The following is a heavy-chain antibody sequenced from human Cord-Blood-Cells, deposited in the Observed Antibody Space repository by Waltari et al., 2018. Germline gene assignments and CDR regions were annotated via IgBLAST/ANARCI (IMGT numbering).Heavy chain of an antibody. V-gene: IGHV3-30-3*01. CDR3: VAPNGSGSYDY. CDR2: ISYDGSNK. CDR1: GFTFSSYA. Sequence: QVQLVESGGGAAKPGRSLRPSCAAFGFTFSSYAMPWFRQAPGKGLEWVAVISYDGSNKYYADSVKGRFTISRDNSKNTLYLQMNSLRAEDTAVYYCVAPNGSGSYDYWGQGTLVTVSS. D-gene: IGHD3-10*01. J-gene: IGHJ4*02.